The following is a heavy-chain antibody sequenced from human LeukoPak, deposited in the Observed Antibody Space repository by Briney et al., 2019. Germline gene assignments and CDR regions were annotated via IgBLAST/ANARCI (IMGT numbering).Heavy chain of an antibody. D-gene: IGHD5-18*01. J-gene: IGHJ4*02. CDR2: IIPIFGTA. CDR3: ARHHDVDTAMYSPFDY. Sequence: SVKVSCKASGYTFTSYGISWVRQAPGQGLEWMGGIIPIFGTANYAQKFQGRVTITADESTSTAYMELSSLRSEDTAVYYCARHHDVDTAMYSPFDYWGQGTLVTVSS. CDR1: GYTFTSYG. V-gene: IGHV1-69*13.